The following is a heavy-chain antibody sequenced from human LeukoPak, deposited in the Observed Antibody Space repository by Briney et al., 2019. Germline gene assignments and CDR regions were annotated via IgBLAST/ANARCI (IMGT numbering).Heavy chain of an antibody. V-gene: IGHV1-18*01. Sequence: ASVKVSCKASGYTFSKVGISCVRQAPGQGLEWMGWISGNNDNPNYGQKFQGRLTVTTDSSTSTAYMELRNLRSDDTAVYYCASDGTSTDDYWGQGTLVTVSS. CDR1: GYTFSKVG. D-gene: IGHD2-2*01. J-gene: IGHJ4*02. CDR3: ASDGTSTDDY. CDR2: ISGNNDNP.